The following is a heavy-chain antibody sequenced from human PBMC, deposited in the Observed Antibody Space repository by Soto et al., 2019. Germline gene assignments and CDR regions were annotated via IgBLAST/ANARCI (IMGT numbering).Heavy chain of an antibody. J-gene: IGHJ3*02. CDR1: GFTFSSYG. CDR3: ARDTTYYYDSSGSADAFDI. D-gene: IGHD3-22*01. Sequence: GGSLRLSCAASGFTFSSYGMHWVRQAPGKGLEWVAVIWYDGSNKYYADSVKGRFTISRDNSKNTLYLQMNSLRAEDTAVYYCARDTTYYYDSSGSADAFDIWGQGTMVTVSS. CDR2: IWYDGSNK. V-gene: IGHV3-33*01.